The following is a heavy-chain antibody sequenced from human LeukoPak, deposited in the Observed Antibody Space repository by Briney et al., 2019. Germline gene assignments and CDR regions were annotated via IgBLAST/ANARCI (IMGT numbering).Heavy chain of an antibody. CDR3: ATYRHLPY. CDR1: GFTFCNSW. CDR2: IKQDGSET. V-gene: IGHV3-7*01. Sequence: PGGSLRLSCAASGFTFCNSWMTWVRQAPGKGLEWVASIKQDGSETYYVDSVKGRFTISRDNAKNSLYLQMSGLRAEDSAMYYCATYRHLPYWGQGILVTVSS. D-gene: IGHD2-2*02. J-gene: IGHJ4*02.